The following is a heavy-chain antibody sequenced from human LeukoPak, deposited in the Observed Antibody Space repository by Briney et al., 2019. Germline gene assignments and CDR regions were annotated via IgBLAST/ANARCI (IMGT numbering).Heavy chain of an antibody. V-gene: IGHV3-48*01. Sequence: GGSLRLSCAASGFTFSSYSMNWVRQAPGKGLEWVSYISSSSSTIYYADSVKGRFTISRDNAKNLLYLQMNSLRAEDTAVYYCAREVGGGASDYWGQGTLVTVSS. J-gene: IGHJ4*02. CDR2: ISSSSSTI. CDR3: AREVGGGASDY. CDR1: GFTFSSYS. D-gene: IGHD1-26*01.